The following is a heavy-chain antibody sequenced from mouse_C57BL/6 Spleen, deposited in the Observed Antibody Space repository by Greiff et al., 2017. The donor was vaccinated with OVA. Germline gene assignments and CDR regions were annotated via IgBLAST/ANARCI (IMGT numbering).Heavy chain of an antibody. J-gene: IGHJ1*03. D-gene: IGHD2-5*01. CDR3: ASHSNYRYFDV. CDR2: ISYDGSN. CDR1: GYSITSGYY. V-gene: IGHV3-6*01. Sequence: EVQVVESGPGLVKPSQSLSLTCSVTGYSITSGYYWNWIRQFPGNKLEWMGYISYDGSNNYNPSLKNRISITRDTSKNQFFLKLNSVTTEDTATYYCASHSNYRYFDVWGTGTTVTVSS.